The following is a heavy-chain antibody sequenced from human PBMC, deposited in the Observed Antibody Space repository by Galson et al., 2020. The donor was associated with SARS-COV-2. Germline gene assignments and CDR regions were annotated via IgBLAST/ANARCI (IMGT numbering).Heavy chain of an antibody. CDR2: FYYSGTN. CDR1: GDSISSGSYY. Sequence: SETLSLTCTVSGDSISSGSYYWGWIRQPPGKGQEWIGSFYYSGTNYYNPSLKSRVTLSVDTSKSQLSLRLSSVTAADTAVYFCARGGLEDRLLQLHEHFDYWGQGTLVTVSS. CDR3: ARGGLEDRLLQLHEHFDY. D-gene: IGHD2-21*01. V-gene: IGHV4-39*07. J-gene: IGHJ4*02.